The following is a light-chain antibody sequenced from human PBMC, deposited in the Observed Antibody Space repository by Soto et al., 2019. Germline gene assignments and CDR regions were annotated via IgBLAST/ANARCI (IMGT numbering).Light chain of an antibody. CDR3: QKYYSDPWT. Sequence: DIPMTQSPSSLSASVGDRVTISCRASQGISNYLAWYQQKPGKVPKLLICAASTLQSGVPSRFSGSGSGTDLTLTISSRQPEDVATYYCQKYYSDPWTFGQGTKVEI. V-gene: IGKV1-27*01. CDR2: AAS. J-gene: IGKJ1*01. CDR1: QGISNY.